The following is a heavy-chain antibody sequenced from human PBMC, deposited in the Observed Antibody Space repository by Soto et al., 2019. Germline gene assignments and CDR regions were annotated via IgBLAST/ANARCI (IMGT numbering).Heavy chain of an antibody. V-gene: IGHV3-48*02. CDR2: ISSTSVTI. CDR3: ARDRPLFD. Sequence: ESGGSLLQPGGSLRLSCAASGFTFNNYAMNWVRQAPGKGLEWISYISSTSVTIYYADSVRGRFTISRDNAKNSLFLQMNSLRDEDTAVYYCARDRPLFDWGQGTLVTVSS. J-gene: IGHJ4*02. D-gene: IGHD3-10*02. CDR1: GFTFNNYA.